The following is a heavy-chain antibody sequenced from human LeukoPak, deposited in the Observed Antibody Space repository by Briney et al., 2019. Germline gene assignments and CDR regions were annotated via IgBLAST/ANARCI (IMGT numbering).Heavy chain of an antibody. CDR1: GFTFSSYA. CDR2: ISGSGEST. J-gene: IGHJ4*02. D-gene: IGHD2-15*01. V-gene: IGHV3-23*01. Sequence: GGSLRLSCAASGFTFSSYAMTWVRQAPGKGLEWVSVISGSGESTNYADSVKGRFTISRDNSRNTLHPQMNSLRAEDTAVYYCAKAHYCSGGSCYEYLDHWGQGTLVTVSS. CDR3: AKAHYCSGGSCYEYLDH.